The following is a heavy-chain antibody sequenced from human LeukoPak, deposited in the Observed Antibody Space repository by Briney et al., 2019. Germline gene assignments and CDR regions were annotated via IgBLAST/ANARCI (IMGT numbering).Heavy chain of an antibody. D-gene: IGHD2-2*02. Sequence: PGGSLRLSCAASGFTVSSNYMSWVRQAPGKGLEWVSAISGSGGSTYYADSVKGRFTISRDNSKNTLYLQMNSLRAEDTAVYYCAKEPYGVPAAIDYWGQGTLVTVSS. CDR2: ISGSGGST. CDR1: GFTVSSNY. V-gene: IGHV3-23*01. CDR3: AKEPYGVPAAIDY. J-gene: IGHJ4*02.